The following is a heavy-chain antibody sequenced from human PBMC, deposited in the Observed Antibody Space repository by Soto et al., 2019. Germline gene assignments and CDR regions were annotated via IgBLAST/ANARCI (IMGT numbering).Heavy chain of an antibody. CDR3: ARSIVVVTALDY. CDR1: GYTFTSYA. CDR2: INAGNGNT. V-gene: IGHV1-3*05. D-gene: IGHD2-21*02. Sequence: QVQLVQSGAEEKKPGASVKVSCKDSGYTFTSYAMHWVRQAPGQRLEWMGWINAGNGNTKYSQKFQGRVTITRDTSASTAYMELSSLRSEDTAVYDCARSIVVVTALDYWGQGTLVTVSS. J-gene: IGHJ4*02.